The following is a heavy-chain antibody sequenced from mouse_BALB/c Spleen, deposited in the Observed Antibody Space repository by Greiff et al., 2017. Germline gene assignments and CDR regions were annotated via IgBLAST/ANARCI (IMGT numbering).Heavy chain of an antibody. Sequence: VQLQQPGAELVRPGASVKLSCKASGYTFTSYWINWVKQRPGQGLEWIGNIYPSDSYTNYNQKFKDKATLTVDKSSSTAYMQLSSPTSEDSAVYYCTRRTAEYGGYFDVWGAGTTVTVSS. CDR3: TRRTAEYGGYFDV. D-gene: IGHD1-1*02. CDR2: IYPSDSYT. J-gene: IGHJ1*01. V-gene: IGHV1-69*02. CDR1: GYTFTSYW.